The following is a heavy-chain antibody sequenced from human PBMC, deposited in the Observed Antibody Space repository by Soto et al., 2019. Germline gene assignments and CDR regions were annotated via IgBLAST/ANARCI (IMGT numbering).Heavy chain of an antibody. J-gene: IGHJ4*02. CDR1: GFTFSSYG. CDR3: ARDLDGDLSFDY. D-gene: IGHD4-17*01. V-gene: IGHV3-33*01. Sequence: GGSLRLSCAASGFTFSSYGMHWVRQAPGKGLEWVAVIWYDGSNKYYADSVKGRFTISRENAKNSLYLQMNSLRAEDTAVYYCARDLDGDLSFDYWGQGTLVTVSS. CDR2: IWYDGSNK.